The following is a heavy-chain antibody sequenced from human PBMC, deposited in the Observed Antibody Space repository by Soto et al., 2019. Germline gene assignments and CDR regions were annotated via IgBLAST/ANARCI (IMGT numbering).Heavy chain of an antibody. Sequence: QLHLQESGPGRVKPSETLSLTCSVSGGSFSTSGAYWGWVPQPPGKGLEWIGSAYFVGTINYNPSLKRRVAISVDTSKNQFSLKLTSVTAADTAVYYCARLPLVRGVPAWGQGTLVTVSS. D-gene: IGHD3-10*01. CDR3: ARLPLVRGVPA. CDR2: AYFVGTI. CDR1: GGSFSTSGAY. J-gene: IGHJ5*02. V-gene: IGHV4-39*01.